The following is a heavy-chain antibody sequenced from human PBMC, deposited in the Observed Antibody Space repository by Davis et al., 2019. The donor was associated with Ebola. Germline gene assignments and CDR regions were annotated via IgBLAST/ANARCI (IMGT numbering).Heavy chain of an antibody. J-gene: IGHJ4*02. CDR3: ARRDRSGYYYLDH. D-gene: IGHD3-22*01. Sequence: PGGSLRLSCAASGFRFDDYGMSWVRQAPGKGLEWVSGINWNGGDTGHSDSVRGRFIISRDNAKNSLYLQMNSLRVEDTALYHCARRDRSGYYYLDHWGQGTLVTVSS. V-gene: IGHV3-20*01. CDR2: INWNGGDT. CDR1: GFRFDDYG.